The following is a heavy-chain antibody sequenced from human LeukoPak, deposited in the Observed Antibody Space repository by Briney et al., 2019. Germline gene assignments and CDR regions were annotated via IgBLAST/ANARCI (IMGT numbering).Heavy chain of an antibody. Sequence: SETLSLTCTVSGGSISSYYWSWIRQPPGKGLEWIGYIYYSGSTNYNPSLKSRVTISVDTSKNQFSLKPSSVTAADTAVYYCARGVSDWDWYFDLWGRGTLVTVSS. D-gene: IGHD3-9*01. V-gene: IGHV4-59*01. CDR1: GGSISSYY. CDR3: ARGVSDWDWYFDL. CDR2: IYYSGST. J-gene: IGHJ2*01.